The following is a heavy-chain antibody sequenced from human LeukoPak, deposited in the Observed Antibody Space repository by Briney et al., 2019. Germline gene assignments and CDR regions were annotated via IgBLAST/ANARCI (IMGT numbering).Heavy chain of an antibody. CDR2: IKGDGSAK. CDR3: AKSSYYDSSGYYREYYFDF. Sequence: GGSLRLSCAASGFAFSDSWMTWIRQAPGKGLEWVAFIKGDGSAKKYVDSVKGRFTISRDNAKNSLFLQMNSLRAEDTAVYYCAKSSYYDSSGYYREYYFDFWGQGTLVTVSS. D-gene: IGHD3-22*01. V-gene: IGHV3-7*01. CDR1: GFAFSDSW. J-gene: IGHJ4*02.